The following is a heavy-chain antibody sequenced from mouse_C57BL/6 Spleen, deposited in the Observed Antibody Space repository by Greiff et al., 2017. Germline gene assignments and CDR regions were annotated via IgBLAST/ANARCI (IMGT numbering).Heavy chain of an antibody. V-gene: IGHV3-6*01. CDR1: GYSITSGYY. CDR2: ISYDGSN. D-gene: IGHD2-3*01. Sequence: ESGPGLVKPSQSLSLTCSVTGYSITSGYYWNWIRQFPGNKLEWMGYISYDGSNNYNPSLKNRISITRDTSKNQFFLKLNSVTTEDTATYYCAAGYYVDYARDYWGQGTSVTVSS. CDR3: AAGYYVDYARDY. J-gene: IGHJ4*01.